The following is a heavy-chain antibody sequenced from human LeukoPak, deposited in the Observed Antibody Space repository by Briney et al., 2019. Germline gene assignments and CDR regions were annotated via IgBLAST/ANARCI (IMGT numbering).Heavy chain of an antibody. CDR3: AREDSNYGVTYFDY. D-gene: IGHD4-17*01. V-gene: IGHV4-4*07. Sequence: RPSETLSLTCTVSGGSISSYYWSWIRQPAGKGLEWIGRIYSSGNTNYNTNYNPSLKSRVTISVDTSKNEFSLKLSSVTAADTALYYCAREDSNYGVTYFDYWGQGTLVTVSS. CDR2: IYSSGNTNYNT. CDR1: GGSISSYY. J-gene: IGHJ4*02.